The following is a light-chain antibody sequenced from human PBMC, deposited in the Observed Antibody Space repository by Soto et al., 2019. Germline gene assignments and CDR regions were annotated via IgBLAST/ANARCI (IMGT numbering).Light chain of an antibody. J-gene: IGLJ2*01. CDR3: QSYDYNLSGSV. CDR1: SSNIGAGYD. Sequence: QSVLTQQPSVSGAPGQRVTNSCTGSSSNIGAGYDVHWYQQVPGAAPKLLIFANSDRPSGVPDRFSGSKSGTSASLAITGLQAEDEADYYCQSYDYNLSGSVFGGGTKLTVL. V-gene: IGLV1-40*01. CDR2: ANS.